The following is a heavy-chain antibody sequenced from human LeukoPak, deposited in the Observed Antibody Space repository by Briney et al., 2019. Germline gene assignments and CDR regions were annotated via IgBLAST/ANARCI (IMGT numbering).Heavy chain of an antibody. D-gene: IGHD5-24*01. Sequence: NPSETLSLTCAVYGGSFSGYYWSWIRQPPGKGLEWIGEINHSGSTNYNPSLKSRVTISVDTSKNQFSLKLSSVTAADTAVYYCASPSRDGYNSPFDYWGQGTLVTVSS. CDR1: GGSFSGYY. V-gene: IGHV4-34*01. CDR2: INHSGST. CDR3: ASPSRDGYNSPFDY. J-gene: IGHJ4*02.